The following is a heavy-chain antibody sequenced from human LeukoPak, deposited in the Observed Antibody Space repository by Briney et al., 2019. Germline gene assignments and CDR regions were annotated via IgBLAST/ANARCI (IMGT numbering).Heavy chain of an antibody. J-gene: IGHJ4*02. Sequence: SETLSLTCTVSGGSISRYYWSWIRQPPGKGLEWIGYIYYSGSTNYNPSLKSRVTILIDTSKNQFSLNLSSVTAADTAVYYCARSGKYYDAIDYWGQGTLVTVSS. CDR3: ARSGKYYDAIDY. CDR1: GGSISRYY. D-gene: IGHD3-3*01. CDR2: IYYSGST. V-gene: IGHV4-59*01.